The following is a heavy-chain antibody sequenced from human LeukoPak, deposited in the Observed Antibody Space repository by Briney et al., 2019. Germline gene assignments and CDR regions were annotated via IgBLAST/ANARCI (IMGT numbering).Heavy chain of an antibody. CDR3: ARHRELAQYSSGFDWFDP. CDR1: GGSISSYY. D-gene: IGHD6-19*01. J-gene: IGHJ5*02. CDR2: IYYSGST. Sequence: PSETLSLTCTVSGGSISSYYWSWIRQPPGKGLEWIGYIYYSGSTNYNPSLKSRVTISVDTSKNQFSLKLSSVTAADTAVYYCARHRELAQYSSGFDWFDPWGQGTLVTVSS. V-gene: IGHV4-59*08.